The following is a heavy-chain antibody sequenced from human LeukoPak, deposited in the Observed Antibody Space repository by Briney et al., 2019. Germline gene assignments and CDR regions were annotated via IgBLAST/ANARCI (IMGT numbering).Heavy chain of an antibody. V-gene: IGHV1-18*01. J-gene: IGHJ5*02. CDR2: ISAYNGNT. D-gene: IGHD3-22*01. CDR1: GYTFTSYG. CDR3: ARDHINYYDSSGYYGGVGWFDP. Sequence: ASVKVSCKTSGYTFTSYGISWVRQAPGQGLEWMGWISAYNGNTNYAQKLQGRVTMTTDTSTSTAYIELRSLRSDDTAVYYCARDHINYYDSSGYYGGVGWFDPWGQGTLVTVSS.